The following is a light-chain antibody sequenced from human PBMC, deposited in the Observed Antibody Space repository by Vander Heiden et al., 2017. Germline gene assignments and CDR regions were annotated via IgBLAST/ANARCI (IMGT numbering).Light chain of an antibody. Sequence: SYELTQPTSVSVSPGQTARITCSGDALPKQYAYWYQQKPGQAPVLVIYKDSERPSGIPERFSGSSSGTTVTLTISGVQAEDGADYYCQSADSSGTYHVVFGGGTKLTVL. CDR3: QSADSSGTYHVV. CDR2: KDS. J-gene: IGLJ2*01. V-gene: IGLV3-25*03. CDR1: ALPKQY.